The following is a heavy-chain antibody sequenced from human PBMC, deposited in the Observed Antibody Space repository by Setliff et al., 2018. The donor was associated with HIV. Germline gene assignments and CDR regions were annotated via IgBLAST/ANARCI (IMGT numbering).Heavy chain of an antibody. D-gene: IGHD1-26*01. CDR2: ISTYNGDT. V-gene: IGHV1-18*01. Sequence: GASVKVSCKASGYTFTRYGISWVRQAPGQGLEWMGWISTYNGDTNYARKLQGRVTMTTDTSTRTAYMELRSLRSDDTAVYYCARLFGSYNWFDPWGQGTLVTVSS. CDR1: GYTFTRYG. CDR3: ARLFGSYNWFDP. J-gene: IGHJ5*02.